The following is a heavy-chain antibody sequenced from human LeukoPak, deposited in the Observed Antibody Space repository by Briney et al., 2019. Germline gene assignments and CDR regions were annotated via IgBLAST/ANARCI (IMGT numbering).Heavy chain of an antibody. Sequence: SETLSLTCAVSGGSIRSYYWSWIRQPPGKGLEWIGHIYYSGSTNYNPSLKSRVSISVDTSKNQFSLKLSSVTAADTAVYYCARTGSTVTMLYPFDHWGQGTLVTVSS. V-gene: IGHV4-59*01. D-gene: IGHD4-17*01. J-gene: IGHJ4*02. CDR1: GGSIRSYY. CDR3: ARTGSTVTMLYPFDH. CDR2: IYYSGST.